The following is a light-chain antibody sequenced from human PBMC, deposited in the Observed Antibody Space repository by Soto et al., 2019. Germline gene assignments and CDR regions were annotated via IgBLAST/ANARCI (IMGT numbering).Light chain of an antibody. CDR3: QQSYSSPPT. CDR2: AAS. CDR1: QSISNH. J-gene: IGKJ1*01. Sequence: QLTQSPSSLSASVGERVTITCRASQSISNHLNWYQQKPGKAPKLLIFAASSLQSGVPSRFSGSRSGPDFTLTISSLQPEDFATYYCQQSYSSPPTFGQGTKVDIK. V-gene: IGKV1-39*01.